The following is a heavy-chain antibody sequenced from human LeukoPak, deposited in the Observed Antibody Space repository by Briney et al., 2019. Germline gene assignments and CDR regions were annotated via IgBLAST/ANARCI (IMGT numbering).Heavy chain of an antibody. J-gene: IGHJ3*02. CDR1: GGSINSDY. Sequence: SETLSLTCSVSGGSINSDYWNWIRQPPGKGLKWIGYIYHSGSTNYNPSLKSRVTISIDKSKKQFSLKLFSVTAADTATYYCARVGGMTTINNAAFDIWGQGTMVTVSS. D-gene: IGHD5-24*01. V-gene: IGHV4-59*01. CDR3: ARVGGMTTINNAAFDI. CDR2: IYHSGST.